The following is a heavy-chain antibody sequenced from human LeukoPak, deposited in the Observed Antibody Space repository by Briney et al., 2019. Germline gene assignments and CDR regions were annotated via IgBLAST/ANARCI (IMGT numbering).Heavy chain of an antibody. Sequence: PGGSLRLSCGASGFTFSSDWMHWVRQAPGKGLAWVARINRDGTTTNYADSVKGRFTISRDNAKNTLYLQMNSLRAEDTALYYCARLEYDNSYGGEDYWGQGTLVIVSS. CDR3: ARLEYDNSYGGEDY. CDR2: INRDGTTT. J-gene: IGHJ4*02. D-gene: IGHD3-16*01. CDR1: GFTFSSDW. V-gene: IGHV3-74*01.